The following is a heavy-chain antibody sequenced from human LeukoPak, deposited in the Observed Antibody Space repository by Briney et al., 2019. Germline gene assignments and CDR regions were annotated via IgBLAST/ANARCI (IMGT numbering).Heavy chain of an antibody. CDR1: GFTVSSNY. CDR2: IYSGGST. V-gene: IGHV3-53*01. CDR3: AGELVGLGPNYYYYGMDV. J-gene: IGHJ6*02. D-gene: IGHD1-26*01. Sequence: GGSLRLSCAASGFTVSSNYMSWVRQAPGKGLEWVSVIYSGGSTYYADSVKGRFTISRDNSKNTLYLQMNSLRAEDTAVYYCAGELVGLGPNYYYYGMDVWGQGTTVTVSS.